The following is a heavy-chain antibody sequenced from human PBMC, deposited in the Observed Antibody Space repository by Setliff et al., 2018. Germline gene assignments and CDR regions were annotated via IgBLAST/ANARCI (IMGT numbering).Heavy chain of an antibody. D-gene: IGHD1-1*01. Sequence: SETLSLTCAVYGGSFSNYYWSWIRQPPGKGLEWFGEIDQSGSGDYNPSFKGRVTISVDTSKKQFSLTLSSVTAANTALYYCRQAVVGRDVFDIWGQGTVVT. CDR3: RQAVVGRDVFDI. CDR1: GGSFSNYY. V-gene: IGHV4-34*01. J-gene: IGHJ3*02. CDR2: IDQSGSG.